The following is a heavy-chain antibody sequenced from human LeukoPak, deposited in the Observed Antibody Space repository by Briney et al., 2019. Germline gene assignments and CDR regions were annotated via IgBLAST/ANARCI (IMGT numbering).Heavy chain of an antibody. Sequence: GASVKVSCKASGYTFTSYGIRWVRQAPGQGLEWMGWISAYNGNTNFAQKLQGRVNMTTDTSTSTAYRELRSLRSDDTAVYYCAREERSGSYMDWGQGTLVTVSS. J-gene: IGHJ4*02. CDR3: AREERSGSYMD. CDR1: GYTFTSYG. V-gene: IGHV1-18*01. CDR2: ISAYNGNT. D-gene: IGHD1-26*01.